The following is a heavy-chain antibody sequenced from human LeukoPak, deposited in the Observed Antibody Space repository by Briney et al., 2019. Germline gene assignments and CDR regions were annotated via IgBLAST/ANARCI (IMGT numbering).Heavy chain of an antibody. Sequence: PGRSLRLSCAASGFTFSSYAMHWVRQAPGKGLEWMAVISYDGSNKYYADSVKGRFTISRDNSKNTLYLQMNSLRAEDTAVYYCARDLTMVRGVYFDYWGQGTLVTVSS. D-gene: IGHD3-10*01. V-gene: IGHV3-30-3*01. CDR2: ISYDGSNK. J-gene: IGHJ4*02. CDR3: ARDLTMVRGVYFDY. CDR1: GFTFSSYA.